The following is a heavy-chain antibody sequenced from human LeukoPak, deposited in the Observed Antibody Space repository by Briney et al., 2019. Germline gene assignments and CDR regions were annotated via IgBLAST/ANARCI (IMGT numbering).Heavy chain of an antibody. CDR3: ARHPTFSGYECYFDK. D-gene: IGHD5-12*01. J-gene: IGHJ4*02. V-gene: IGHV4-39*01. Sequence: SETLSLTCNVSGGSISNSNYYWAWIRQPPGKGLEWIGSIYYSGNIYYNPSLRSRVTLSVDTSKNQFSLKLSSVTVADTAVYYCARHPTFSGYECYFDKWGQGTLVTVSS. CDR1: GGSISNSNYY. CDR2: IYYSGNI.